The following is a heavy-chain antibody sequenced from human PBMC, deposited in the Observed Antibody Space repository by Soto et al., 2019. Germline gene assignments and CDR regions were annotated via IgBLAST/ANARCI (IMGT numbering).Heavy chain of an antibody. CDR2: IYYSGST. Sequence: SETLSLTCTVSGGSISSYYWSWIRQPPGKGLEWIGYIYYSGSTNYNPSLKSRVTISVDTSKNQFSLKLSSVTAADTAVYYCARPVSPFHWFEPWGQGTLVTVSS. V-gene: IGHV4-59*08. J-gene: IGHJ5*02. CDR3: ARPVSPFHWFEP. D-gene: IGHD4-4*01. CDR1: GGSISSYY.